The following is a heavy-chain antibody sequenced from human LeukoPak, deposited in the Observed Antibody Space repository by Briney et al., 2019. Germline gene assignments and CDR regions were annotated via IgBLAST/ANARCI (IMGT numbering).Heavy chain of an antibody. CDR3: AKGALMEPGKFGY. V-gene: IGHV3-48*04. D-gene: IGHD2-8*01. Sequence: GGSLRLSCAASGFTFISYWLTWVRQAPGKGLEWVSYISSSGSTIYYADSVKGRFTISRDNAKNSLYLQMNSLRAEDTAVYYCAKGALMEPGKFGYWGQGTLVTVSS. CDR2: ISSSGSTI. CDR1: GFTFISYW. J-gene: IGHJ4*02.